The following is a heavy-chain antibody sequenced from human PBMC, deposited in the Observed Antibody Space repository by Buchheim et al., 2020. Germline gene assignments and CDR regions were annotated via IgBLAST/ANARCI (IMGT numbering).Heavy chain of an antibody. Sequence: EVQLVESGGGLVQPGGSLRLSCAASGFTFSSYEMNWVRQAPGKGLEWVSYISSSGSTIYYADSVKGRFTISRDNAKNSLYLQMNSLRAEDTAVYYCARVATTYYDFWSGSQVEWYYFDYWGQGTL. CDR2: ISSSGSTI. D-gene: IGHD3-3*01. J-gene: IGHJ4*02. V-gene: IGHV3-48*03. CDR3: ARVATTYYDFWSGSQVEWYYFDY. CDR1: GFTFSSYE.